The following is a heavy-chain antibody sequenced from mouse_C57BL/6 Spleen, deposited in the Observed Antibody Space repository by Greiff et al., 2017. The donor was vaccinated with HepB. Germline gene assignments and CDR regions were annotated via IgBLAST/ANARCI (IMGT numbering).Heavy chain of an antibody. V-gene: IGHV1-82*01. J-gene: IGHJ1*03. CDR1: GYAFSSSW. Sequence: VKLMESGPELVKPGASVKISCKASGYAFSSSWMNWVKQRPGKGLEWIGRIYPGDGDTNYNGKFKGKATLTADKSSSTAYMQLSSLTSEDSAVYFCARSGGTGTGWYFDVWGTGTTVTVSS. D-gene: IGHD4-1*01. CDR3: ARSGGTGTGWYFDV. CDR2: IYPGDGDT.